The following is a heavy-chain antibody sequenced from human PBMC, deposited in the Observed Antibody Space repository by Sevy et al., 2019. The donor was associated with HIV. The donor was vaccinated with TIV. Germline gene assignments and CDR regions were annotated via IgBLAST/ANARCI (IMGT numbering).Heavy chain of an antibody. J-gene: IGHJ4*02. V-gene: IGHV3-7*01. Sequence: GGSLRLSCAGSGFSLNSYWMSWVRQAPGKGLEWVANIKQDGSVRYYVDSVKGRFTISRDDARNLLFLQMNSLRAEDTAFYYCVRAIASDGSFWGQGTLVTVSS. CDR3: VRAIASDGSF. CDR1: GFSLNSYW. D-gene: IGHD6-13*01. CDR2: IKQDGSVR.